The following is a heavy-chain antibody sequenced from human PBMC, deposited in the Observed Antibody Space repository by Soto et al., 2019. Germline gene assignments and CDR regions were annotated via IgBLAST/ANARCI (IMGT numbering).Heavy chain of an antibody. CDR2: ISGSGGST. V-gene: IGHV3-23*01. Sequence: GGSLRLSCAASGFTFSIFAMSWVRQSPGKGLEWVSTISGSGGSTYYADAVKGRFSISRDNSMGTLYLQMKSLRVEGTAIYYCAKEVSLGSTVDLGYWGQGTLVTVSS. CDR1: GFTFSIFA. CDR3: AKEVSLGSTVDLGY. J-gene: IGHJ4*02. D-gene: IGHD7-27*01.